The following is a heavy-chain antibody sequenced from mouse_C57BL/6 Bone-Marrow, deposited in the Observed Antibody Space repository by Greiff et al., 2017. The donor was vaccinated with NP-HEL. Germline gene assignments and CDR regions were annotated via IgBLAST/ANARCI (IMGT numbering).Heavy chain of an antibody. CDR1: GYTFTSYW. J-gene: IGHJ3*01. CDR2: IYPGSGST. CDR3: ARGWFAWFAY. Sequence: QVHVKQPGAELVKPGASVKMSCKASGYTFTSYWITWVKQRPGQGLEWIGDIYPGSGSTNYNEKFKSKATLTVDTSSSTAYMQLSSLTSEDAAVYYCARGWFAWFAYWGQGTLVTVSA. D-gene: IGHD1-1*02. V-gene: IGHV1-55*01.